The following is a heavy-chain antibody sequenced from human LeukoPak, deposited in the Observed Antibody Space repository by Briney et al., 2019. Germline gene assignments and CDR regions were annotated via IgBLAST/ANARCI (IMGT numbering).Heavy chain of an antibody. J-gene: IGHJ3*02. D-gene: IGHD3-16*01. Sequence: GGSLRLSCAASGFTFSSYSMNWVRQAPGKGLEWVSYISSSSSTIYYADSVKGRFTISRDNAKNSLYLRMNSLRAEDTAVYYCARSRRGTGGAFDIWGQGTMVTVSS. CDR1: GFTFSSYS. CDR2: ISSSSSTI. V-gene: IGHV3-48*01. CDR3: ARSRRGTGGAFDI.